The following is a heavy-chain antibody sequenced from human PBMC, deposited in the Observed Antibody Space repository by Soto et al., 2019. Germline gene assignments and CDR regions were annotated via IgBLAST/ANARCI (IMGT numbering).Heavy chain of an antibody. D-gene: IGHD6-19*01. Sequence: PGWSLRLSCAASGFTFSSYGMHWVRQAPGKGLEWVAVISYDGSNKYYADSVKGRFTISRDNSKNTLYLQMNSLRAEDTAVYYCEIYSSGWYPLDYWGQGTLVTVSS. J-gene: IGHJ4*02. CDR3: EIYSSGWYPLDY. CDR2: ISYDGSNK. V-gene: IGHV3-30*03. CDR1: GFTFSSYG.